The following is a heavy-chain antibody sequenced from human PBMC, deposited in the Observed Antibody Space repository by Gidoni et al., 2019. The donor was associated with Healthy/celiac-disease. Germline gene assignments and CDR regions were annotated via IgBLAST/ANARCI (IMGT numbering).Heavy chain of an antibody. D-gene: IGHD6-6*01. CDR1: GFTFSSYG. CDR2: ISYDGSNK. Sequence: QVQLVESGGGVVQPGRSLRLSCAASGFTFSSYGMHWVRQAPGKGLEWVAVISYDGSNKYYADSVKGRFTISRDNSKNTLYLQMNSLRAEDTAVYYCAKDIRSGIAARPDQGGMDVWGQGTTVTVSS. CDR3: AKDIRSGIAARPDQGGMDV. J-gene: IGHJ6*02. V-gene: IGHV3-30*18.